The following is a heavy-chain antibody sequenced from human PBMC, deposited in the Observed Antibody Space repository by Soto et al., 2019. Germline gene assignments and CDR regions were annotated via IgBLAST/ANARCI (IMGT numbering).Heavy chain of an antibody. CDR1: GLGLTNCP. J-gene: IGHJ4*02. D-gene: IGHD5-12*01. Sequence: GASAEPTCKECGLGLTNCPFHWVRQAPGQRLEWMGWVNGGNGQTKYSQKLQGRVSITRDTSASTAYMELSSLRSEDTAVYYCAIQSGGVVYWGQGALVPVSS. CDR3: AIQSGGVVY. V-gene: IGHV1-3*01. CDR2: VNGGNGQT.